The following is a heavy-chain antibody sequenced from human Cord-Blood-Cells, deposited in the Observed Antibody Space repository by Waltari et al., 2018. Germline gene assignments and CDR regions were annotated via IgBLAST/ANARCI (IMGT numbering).Heavy chain of an antibody. CDR2: IYHSGST. Sequence: QVQLQESGPGLVKPSGTLSLTCAVSGGSIRSSNWWSWVRQPPGKGLEWIGEIYHSGSTNYNPSLKSRVTISVDKSKNQFSLKLSSVTAADTAVYYCARDRGYCSSTSCYTWYFDLWGRGTLVTVSS. J-gene: IGHJ2*01. V-gene: IGHV4-4*02. CDR1: GGSIRSSNW. D-gene: IGHD2-2*02. CDR3: ARDRGYCSSTSCYTWYFDL.